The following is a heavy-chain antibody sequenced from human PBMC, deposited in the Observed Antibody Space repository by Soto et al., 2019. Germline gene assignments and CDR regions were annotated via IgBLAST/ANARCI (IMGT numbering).Heavy chain of an antibody. D-gene: IGHD2-15*01. J-gene: IGHJ3*02. CDR3: ASREDCSGGSCYDAFDI. CDR2: INPSGGST. Sequence: ASVKVSCKASGYTLTRYYMHWVLQALGQGPERVRIINPSGGSTSYAQKFPGRVTVTRDTSTSTVYMELRSLRSEDTAVYYCASREDCSGGSCYDAFDIWGQGTMVTDS. V-gene: IGHV1-46*01. CDR1: GYTLTRYY.